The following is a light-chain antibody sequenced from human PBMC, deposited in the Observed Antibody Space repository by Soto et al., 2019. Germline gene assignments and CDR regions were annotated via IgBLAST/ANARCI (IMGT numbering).Light chain of an antibody. CDR2: GAS. V-gene: IGKV3-20*01. Sequence: LTQSPGALSMSPGDRATLSCRASQSVSSKLAWYQQKPGQAPRLLIYGASNRATGIPDRFSGSGSGTDFTLTISRLEPDDFAVYYCQPYVSSGTSGQGTKVDIK. CDR3: QPYVSSGT. CDR1: QSVSSK. J-gene: IGKJ1*01.